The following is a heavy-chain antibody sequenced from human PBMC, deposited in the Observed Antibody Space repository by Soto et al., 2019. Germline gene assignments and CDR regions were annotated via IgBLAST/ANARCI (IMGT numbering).Heavy chain of an antibody. J-gene: IGHJ6*02. D-gene: IGHD6-13*01. CDR1: GYTFTSYD. CDR2: MNPNSGNT. Sequence: QVQLVQSGAEVKKPGASVKVSCKASGYTFTSYDINWVRQATGQGLEWMGWMNPNSGNTGYAQKFQGRVTMTRNTSISTAYMELSSLKASDTAMYYCARWGKGSSSIYGMDVWGQGTTVTVSS. V-gene: IGHV1-8*01. CDR3: ARWGKGSSSIYGMDV.